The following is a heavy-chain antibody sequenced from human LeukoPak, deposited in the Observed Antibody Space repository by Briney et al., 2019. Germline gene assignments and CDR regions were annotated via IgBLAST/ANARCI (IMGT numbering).Heavy chain of an antibody. CDR1: GFTFSSYG. V-gene: IGHV3-30*02. CDR2: IRYDGSNK. Sequence: PGGSLRLSCAASGFTFSSYGMHWVRQAPGKGLEWVAFIRYDGSNKYYADSVKGRFTISRDNSKNTLYLRMNSLRAKDTAVYYCATELWFGELNAFDIWGQGTMVTVSS. D-gene: IGHD3-10*01. CDR3: ATELWFGELNAFDI. J-gene: IGHJ3*02.